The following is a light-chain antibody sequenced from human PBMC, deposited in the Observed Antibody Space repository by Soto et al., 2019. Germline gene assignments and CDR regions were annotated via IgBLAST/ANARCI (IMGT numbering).Light chain of an antibody. J-gene: IGKJ1*01. CDR3: QQSNNWLWT. Sequence: EIVMTQSPGTLSVSPGERATLSCRASQNISSNLAWYQQKPGQAPRVLIDGASTRATGIPARFSGSGSGTEFTPTISSLQSEDFAVYYCQQSNNWLWTLGQGTKVEIK. CDR1: QNISSN. V-gene: IGKV3-15*01. CDR2: GAS.